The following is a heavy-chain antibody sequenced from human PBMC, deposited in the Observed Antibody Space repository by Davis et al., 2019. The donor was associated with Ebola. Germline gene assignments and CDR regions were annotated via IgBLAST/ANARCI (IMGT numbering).Heavy chain of an antibody. V-gene: IGHV3-30*03. CDR1: GFSFSSYA. CDR3: ALSNTAMVGDFDY. D-gene: IGHD5-18*01. J-gene: IGHJ4*02. Sequence: GGSLRLSCVASGFSFSSYAMPWVRQAPGKGLEWVAVISYDGSKEYYADSVKGRFTISRDNSKNTLYLQMNSLKASDTAMYYCALSNTAMVGDFDYWGQGTLVTVSS. CDR2: ISYDGSKE.